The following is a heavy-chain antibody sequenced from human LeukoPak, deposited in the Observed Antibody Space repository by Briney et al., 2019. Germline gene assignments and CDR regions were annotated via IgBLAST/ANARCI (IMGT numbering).Heavy chain of an antibody. Sequence: PGGSLRLSCAASGFTFSSYAMHWVRQAPGKGLEWVSSLTGNGGSTYYADSVKGRFTISRDNSKNTLYLQMNSLRAEDTAVYHCARRTWEWGFFDYWGQGTLVTVSS. D-gene: IGHD3-3*01. CDR1: GFTFSSYA. V-gene: IGHV3-23*01. CDR3: ARRTWEWGFFDY. J-gene: IGHJ4*02. CDR2: LTGNGGST.